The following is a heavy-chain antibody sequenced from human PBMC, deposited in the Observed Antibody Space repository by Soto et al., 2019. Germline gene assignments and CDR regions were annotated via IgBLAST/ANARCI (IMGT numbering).Heavy chain of an antibody. D-gene: IGHD6-13*01. CDR2: IWYDGSNK. Sequence: GGSLRLSCAASGFTFSSYGMHWVRQAPGKGLGWVAVIWYDGSNKYYADSVKGRFTISRDNSKNTLYLQMNSLRAEDAAVYYCARLPLESSSWYVFDYYYYGMDVWGQGTTVTVSS. J-gene: IGHJ6*02. CDR1: GFTFSSYG. CDR3: ARLPLESSSWYVFDYYYYGMDV. V-gene: IGHV3-33*01.